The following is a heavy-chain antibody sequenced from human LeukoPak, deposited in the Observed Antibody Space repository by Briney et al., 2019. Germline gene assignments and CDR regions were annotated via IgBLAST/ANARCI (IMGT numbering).Heavy chain of an antibody. CDR3: ARDSGDSSGYYHTRVFDY. Sequence: SETLSLTCTVSGGSISRGGYYWSWIRQHPGKGLEWIGYIYYSGSTYYNPSLKSRVTISVDTSKNQFSLKLSSVTAADTAVYYCARDSGDSSGYYHTRVFDYWGQGTLVTVSS. CDR1: GGSISRGGYY. D-gene: IGHD3-22*01. V-gene: IGHV4-31*03. J-gene: IGHJ4*02. CDR2: IYYSGST.